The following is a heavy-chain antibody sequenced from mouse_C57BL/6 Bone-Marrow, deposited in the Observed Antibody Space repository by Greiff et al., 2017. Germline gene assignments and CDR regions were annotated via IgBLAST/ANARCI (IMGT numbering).Heavy chain of an antibody. CDR2: IDPENGDT. CDR1: GFNIKDDY. Sequence: VQLQQSGAELVRPGASVKLSCTASGFNIKDDYMHWVKQRPEQGLEWIGWIDPENGDTEYASKFQGKATITADTSSNTAYLQLSSLTSEDTAVYYCTGDYDPFAYWGQGTLVTVSA. D-gene: IGHD2-4*01. V-gene: IGHV14-4*01. J-gene: IGHJ3*01. CDR3: TGDYDPFAY.